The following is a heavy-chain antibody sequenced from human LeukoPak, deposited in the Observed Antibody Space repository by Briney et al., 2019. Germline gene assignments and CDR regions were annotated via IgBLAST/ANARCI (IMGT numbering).Heavy chain of an antibody. CDR2: IIPILGIA. CDR3: ARFGSSGYQNHDAFDI. Sequence: VASVKVSCKASGGTFSSYAISWVRQAPGQGLEWMGRIIPILGIANYAQKFQGRVTITADKSTSTAYMELSSLRSEDTAVYYCARFGSSGYQNHDAFDIWGQGTMVSVSS. D-gene: IGHD3-22*01. V-gene: IGHV1-69*04. CDR1: GGTFSSYA. J-gene: IGHJ3*02.